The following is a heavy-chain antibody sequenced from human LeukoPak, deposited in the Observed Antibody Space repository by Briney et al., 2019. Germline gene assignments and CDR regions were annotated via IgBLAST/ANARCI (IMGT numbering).Heavy chain of an antibody. V-gene: IGHV1-69*05. D-gene: IGHD3-10*01. CDR3: ARDALWAWFGEFSPRMDV. Sequence: GASVKVSCKASGGAFSSYAISWVRQAPGQGLEWMGGIIPIFGTANYAQKFQGRVTMTRDTSISTAYMELSRLRSDDTAVYYCARDALWAWFGEFSPRMDVWGKGTTVTISS. J-gene: IGHJ6*04. CDR2: IIPIFGTA. CDR1: GGAFSSYA.